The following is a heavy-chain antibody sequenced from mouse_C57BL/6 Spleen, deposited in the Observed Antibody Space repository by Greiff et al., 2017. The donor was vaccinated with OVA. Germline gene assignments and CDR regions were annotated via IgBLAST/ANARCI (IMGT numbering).Heavy chain of an antibody. CDR2: IDPSDSYT. CDR1: GYTFTSYW. J-gene: IGHJ2*01. CDR3: ARRGDYWYFDY. D-gene: IGHD1-1*01. V-gene: IGHV1-59*01. Sequence: QVQLKQPGAELVRPGTSVKLSCKASGYTFTSYWMHWVKQRPGQGLEWIGVIDPSDSYTNYNQKFKGKATLTVDTSSSTAYMQLSSLTSEDSAVYYCARRGDYWYFDYWGQGTTLTVSS.